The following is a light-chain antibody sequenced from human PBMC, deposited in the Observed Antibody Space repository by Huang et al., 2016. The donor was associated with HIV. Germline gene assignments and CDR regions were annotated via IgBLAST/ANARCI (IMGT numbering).Light chain of an antibody. CDR2: GAS. CDR3: QQYNNFYT. V-gene: IGKV3-15*01. CDR1: QSVSGS. Sequence: EIVLTQSPATLSVSPGERATLSCRASQSVSGSLAWYQQKPGQAPRLLLYGASTRATGVPARFSGSGSGTEFTLTISSLQSEDFAVYYWQQYNNFYTFGPGTRVDIK. J-gene: IGKJ3*01.